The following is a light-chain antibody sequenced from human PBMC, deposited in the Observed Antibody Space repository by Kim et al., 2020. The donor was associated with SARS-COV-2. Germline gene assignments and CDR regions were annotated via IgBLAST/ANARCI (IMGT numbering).Light chain of an antibody. V-gene: IGKV3-20*01. CDR1: QVITSGY. CDR3: EQYGSFLYT. CDR2: VAP. Sequence: PGEQAAPPSRASQVITSGYLSWDKQKTGQEPRRVRYVAPRLATGIPHRCSGRGDGTDFTLSITRLETVDFAVYYYEQYGSFLYTFVHGTRREIK. J-gene: IGKJ5*01.